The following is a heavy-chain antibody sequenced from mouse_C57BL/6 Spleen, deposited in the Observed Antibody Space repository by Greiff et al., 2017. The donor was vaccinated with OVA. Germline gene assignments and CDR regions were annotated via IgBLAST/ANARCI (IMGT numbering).Heavy chain of an antibody. J-gene: IGHJ1*03. CDR1: GYTFTDYN. V-gene: IGHV1-22*01. Sequence: EVQLQQSGPELVKPGASVKMSCKASGYTFTDYNMHWVKQSHGKSLEWIGYINPNNGGTSYNQKFKGKATLTVNKSSSTAYMELRSLTSEDSAVYYCAPYYGSSYWYFDVWGTGTTVTVSS. D-gene: IGHD1-1*01. CDR3: APYYGSSYWYFDV. CDR2: INPNNGGT.